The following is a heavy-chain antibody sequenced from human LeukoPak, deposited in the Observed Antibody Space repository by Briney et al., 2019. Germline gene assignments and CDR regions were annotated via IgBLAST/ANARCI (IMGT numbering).Heavy chain of an antibody. CDR1: GGSITTSY. J-gene: IGHJ4*02. D-gene: IGHD4-17*01. V-gene: IGHV4-59*08. CDR3: TSGEDNAKVNV. CDR2: ILYSGNT. Sequence: SETLSLTCTVSGGSITTSYWSWVRQPPGKGLEWIGYILYSGNTKYNPSLESRVTISQDTSNSVISLKLRSVTAADTAIYHCTSGEDNAKVNVWGQGTLVTVFS.